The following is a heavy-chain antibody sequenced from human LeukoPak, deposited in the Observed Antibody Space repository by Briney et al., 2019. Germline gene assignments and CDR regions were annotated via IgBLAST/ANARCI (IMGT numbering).Heavy chain of an antibody. Sequence: SETLSLTCTVSGGSISSHYWTWIRQPAGKGLEWIGSINASGSTRYNPSLKSRVTMSVDPSKNEFSLKLSSVTAADTAVYFCAGGMPGDYDYNCFDTWGQGTLVTVSS. J-gene: IGHJ5*02. CDR2: INASGST. V-gene: IGHV4-4*07. CDR1: GGSISSHY. D-gene: IGHD4-17*01. CDR3: AGGMPGDYDYNCFDT.